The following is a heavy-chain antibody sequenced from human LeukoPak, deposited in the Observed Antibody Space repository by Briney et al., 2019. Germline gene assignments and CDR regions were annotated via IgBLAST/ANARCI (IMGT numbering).Heavy chain of an antibody. V-gene: IGHV3-74*01. CDR1: GFTFSTYW. CDR2: IYSVGSST. Sequence: GGSLRLSCAASGFTFSTYWMHWVRHAPGEGLVWVSRIYSVGSSTSYAVSVKGRFTISRDNAKNTLYLQMNSLRAEDTAVYYCARVRYYYDSSGYYHWFDPWGQGTLVTVSS. D-gene: IGHD3-22*01. J-gene: IGHJ5*02. CDR3: ARVRYYYDSSGYYHWFDP.